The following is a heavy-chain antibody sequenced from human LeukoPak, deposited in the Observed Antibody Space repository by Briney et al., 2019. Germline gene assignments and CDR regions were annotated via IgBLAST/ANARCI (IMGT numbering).Heavy chain of an antibody. CDR2: IYTSGST. Sequence: SETLSLTCTVSGGSLSSYYWSWIRQPAGKGLEWIGRIYTSGSTNYNPSLKSRVTMSVDTSKNQFSLKLSSVTAADTAVYYCARENGDTTMVTGWFDPWGPGTLVTVSS. V-gene: IGHV4-4*07. CDR1: GGSLSSYY. J-gene: IGHJ5*02. CDR3: ARENGDTTMVTGWFDP. D-gene: IGHD5-18*01.